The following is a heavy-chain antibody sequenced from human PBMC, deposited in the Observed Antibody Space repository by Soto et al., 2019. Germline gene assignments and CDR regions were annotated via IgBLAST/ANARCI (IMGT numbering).Heavy chain of an antibody. V-gene: IGHV4-59*01. CDR3: ASGGNWFDP. CDR2: MYYNGNI. Sequence: QLQVQESGPRLVKPSETLSLTCNVSGGSISNYYWTWVRQSPEKGLEWIGYMYYNGNINYNPSLKSRVTISIDTSKNQFSLTLKSVTAADTAVYYCASGGNWFDPWGQGVLVTVSS. J-gene: IGHJ5*02. D-gene: IGHD3-16*01. CDR1: GGSISNYY.